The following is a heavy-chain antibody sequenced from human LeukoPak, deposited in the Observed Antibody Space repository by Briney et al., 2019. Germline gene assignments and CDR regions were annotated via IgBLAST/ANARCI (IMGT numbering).Heavy chain of an antibody. V-gene: IGHV3-30*02. CDR3: AKDLRGYSYGYYFDY. Sequence: GGSLRLSCPASGFTFSSYGMHWVRQAPGKGLEWVAFIRYDGSNAYYADSVKGRFTISRDNSKNTLYLQMHSLRAGDTAVYYCAKDLRGYSYGYYFDYWGQGTLVTVSS. CDR2: IRYDGSNA. CDR1: GFTFSSYG. D-gene: IGHD5-18*01. J-gene: IGHJ4*02.